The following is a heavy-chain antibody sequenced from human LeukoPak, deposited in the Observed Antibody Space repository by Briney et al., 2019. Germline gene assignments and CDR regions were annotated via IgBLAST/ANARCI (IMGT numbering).Heavy chain of an antibody. D-gene: IGHD3-9*01. CDR3: ARDGLEYDILTGYYNAIFDY. V-gene: IGHV1-69*04. J-gene: IGHJ4*02. CDR1: GGTFSSYA. Sequence: ASVKVSCKTSGGTFSSYAISWVRQAPGQGLEWMGRIIPILGIANYAQKFQGRVTITAGKSTSTAYMELSSLRSEDTAVYYCARDGLEYDILTGYYNAIFDYWGQGTLVTVSS. CDR2: IIPILGIA.